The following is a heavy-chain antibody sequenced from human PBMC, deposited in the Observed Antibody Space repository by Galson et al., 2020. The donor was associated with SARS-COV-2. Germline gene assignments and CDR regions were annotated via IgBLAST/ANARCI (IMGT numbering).Heavy chain of an antibody. CDR2: IGTAGDT. CDR3: ARARVVPAAIGYYYYYYMDV. D-gene: IGHD2-2*01. V-gene: IGHV3-13*01. J-gene: IGHJ6*03. Sequence: GGSLRLSCAASGFTFSSYDMHWVRQATGKGLEWVSAIGTAGDTYYPGSVKGRFTISRENAKNSLYLQMNSLRAGDTAVYYCARARVVPAAIGYYYYYYMDVWGKGTTVTVSS. CDR1: GFTFSSYD.